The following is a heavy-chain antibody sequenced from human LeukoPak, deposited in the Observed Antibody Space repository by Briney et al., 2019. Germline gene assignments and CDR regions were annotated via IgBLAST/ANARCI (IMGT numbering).Heavy chain of an antibody. V-gene: IGHV3-23*01. CDR3: AKHTMVRGVIWWFDP. D-gene: IGHD3-10*01. Sequence: GGSLRLSCAASGFTFSNAWMSWVRQAPGRGLEWVSAISGSGGSTYYADSVKGRFTISRDNSKNTLYLQMNSLRAEDTAVYYCAKHTMVRGVIWWFDPWGQGTLVTVSS. CDR1: GFTFSNAW. J-gene: IGHJ5*02. CDR2: ISGSGGST.